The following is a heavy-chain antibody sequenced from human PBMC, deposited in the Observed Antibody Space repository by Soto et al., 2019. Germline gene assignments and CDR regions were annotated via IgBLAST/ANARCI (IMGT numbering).Heavy chain of an antibody. CDR2: IIPIFGTA. D-gene: IGHD5-18*01. V-gene: IGHV1-69*13. CDR1: GGTFSSYA. CDR3: ARSDAAMVTSRFDD. J-gene: IGHJ4*02. Sequence: SVKVSCKASGGTFSSYAISWVRQAPGQGLEWMGGIIPIFGTANYAQKFQGRVTITADEATSTAYMELSSLRSEDTAVYYCARSDAAMVTSRFDDWGQGTLVTVSS.